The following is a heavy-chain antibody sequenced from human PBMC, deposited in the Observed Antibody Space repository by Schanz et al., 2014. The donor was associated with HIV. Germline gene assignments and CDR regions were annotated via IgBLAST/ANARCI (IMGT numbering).Heavy chain of an antibody. CDR3: ARWRSGAPSN. D-gene: IGHD3-10*01. CDR2: ISGSGGST. Sequence: EVRLLDSGGDLVQPGGSLRLSCAVSGFTFSSYAMSWVRQAPGKGLEWVSAISGSGGSTYYADSVKGRFTISRDNSKNTLYLQMNSLRAEDTAVYFCARWRSGAPSNWGQGTLVTVSS. J-gene: IGHJ4*02. V-gene: IGHV3-23*01. CDR1: GFTFSSYA.